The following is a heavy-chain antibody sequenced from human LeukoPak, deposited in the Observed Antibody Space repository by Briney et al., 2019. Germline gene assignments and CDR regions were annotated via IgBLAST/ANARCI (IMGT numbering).Heavy chain of an antibody. CDR3: AREVTMIVVAKGAFDI. CDR2: IYYSGST. D-gene: IGHD3-22*01. CDR1: GGSISSYY. Sequence: SETLSLTCTVSGGSISSYYWSWIRPPLGKGLEWIGYIYYSGSTNYNPSLKSRVTISVDTSKNQFSLKLSSVTAADTAVYYCAREVTMIVVAKGAFDIWGQGTMVTVSS. J-gene: IGHJ3*02. V-gene: IGHV4-59*01.